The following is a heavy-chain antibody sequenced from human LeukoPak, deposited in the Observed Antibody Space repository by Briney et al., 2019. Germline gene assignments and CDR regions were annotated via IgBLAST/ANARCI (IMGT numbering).Heavy chain of an antibody. J-gene: IGHJ3*02. V-gene: IGHV3-53*01. CDR2: IYSGGST. D-gene: IGHD5-12*01. Sequence: GGSLRLSYAASGLTVSSKDMSWVRQAPGKGLEWVSVIYSGGSTHYADSVKGRFTISRDNSKNTLYLQMNSLRAEDTAVYYCATLARFAFDIWGQGTMVTVSS. CDR3: ATLARFAFDI. CDR1: GLTVSSKD.